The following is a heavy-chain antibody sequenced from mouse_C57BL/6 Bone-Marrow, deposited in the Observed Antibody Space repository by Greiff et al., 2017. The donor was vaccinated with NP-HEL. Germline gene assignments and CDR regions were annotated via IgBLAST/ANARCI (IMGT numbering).Heavy chain of an antibody. D-gene: IGHD3-3*01. CDR2: IDPGDGDT. J-gene: IGHJ1*03. CDR1: GFNIKDDY. CDR3: TTENCEGSRCGYVDV. Sequence: EVQLQQSGAELVRPGASVKLSCTASGFNIKDDYMHWVKQRPEQGLEWIGWIDPGDGDTEYASKFQGKATITADKSSNAAYLQLSSLTSEDTAVYCCTTENCEGSRCGYVDVWGTGTPVTVSS. V-gene: IGHV14-4*01.